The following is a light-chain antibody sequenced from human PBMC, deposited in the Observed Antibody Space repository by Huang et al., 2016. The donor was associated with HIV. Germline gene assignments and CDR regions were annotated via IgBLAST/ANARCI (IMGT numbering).Light chain of an antibody. CDR3: QQLNSYPRT. CDR1: QGISSY. Sequence: IQLTQSPSSPSASVGDRVTITCRASQGISSYLAWYQEKPGKAPKLLIYAASTLQSGVPSRFSGSGSGTDFTLTISSLQSEDFATYYCQQLNSYPRTFGQGTKVEIK. J-gene: IGKJ1*01. V-gene: IGKV1-9*01. CDR2: AAS.